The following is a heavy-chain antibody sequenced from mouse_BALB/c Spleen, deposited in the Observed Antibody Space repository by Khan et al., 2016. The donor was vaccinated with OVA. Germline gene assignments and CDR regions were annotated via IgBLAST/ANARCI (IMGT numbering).Heavy chain of an antibody. CDR2: IWAGGST. V-gene: IGHV2-9*02. CDR3: ARSKYLARY. CDR1: GYSLTRYG. D-gene: IGHD3-3*01. Sequence: QVQLKESGPGLVAPSQSLSITCTVYGYSLTRYGVHWVRQPPGKGLEWLGLIWAGGSTNYNWALMYRLSISIDNSKSLVFLIMISLQTDDTALYYCARSKYLARYWGQGTTLTVSS. J-gene: IGHJ2*01.